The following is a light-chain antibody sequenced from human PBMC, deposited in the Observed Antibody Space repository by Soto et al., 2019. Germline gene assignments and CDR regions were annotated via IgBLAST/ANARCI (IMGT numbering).Light chain of an antibody. CDR1: QSVRSN. V-gene: IGKV3-15*01. Sequence: EIVMTQSPATLFVSPGERATLSCRASQSVRSNLAWYQQKPGQAPRLLIYGASNRATGIPDRFSGSGSGTEFTLTISRLQSEDFAVYYCQKYNNWPPITFGQGTRLEIK. J-gene: IGKJ5*01. CDR3: QKYNNWPPIT. CDR2: GAS.